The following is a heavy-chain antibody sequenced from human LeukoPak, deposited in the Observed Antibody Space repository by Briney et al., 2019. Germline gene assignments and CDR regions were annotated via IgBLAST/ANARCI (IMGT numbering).Heavy chain of an antibody. J-gene: IGHJ4*02. V-gene: IGHV3-21*01. D-gene: IGHD6-13*01. CDR1: GFTFNNYA. CDR3: ARGLAAAGTRGPY. Sequence: GGSLRLSCAASGFTFNNYAISWVRQAPGKGLEWVSSISSTGAYIYYADSLKGRFTISRDNAKNSLYLQMNSLRADDTAVYYCARGLAAAGTRGPYWGQGTLVTVSS. CDR2: ISSTGAYI.